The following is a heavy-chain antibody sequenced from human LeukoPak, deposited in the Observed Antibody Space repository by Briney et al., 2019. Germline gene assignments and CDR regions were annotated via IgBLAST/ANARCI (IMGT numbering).Heavy chain of an antibody. CDR2: ISSSGGRT. D-gene: IGHD6-13*01. CDR3: VKGRYSNSWYSSDY. Sequence: GGSLRLSCSASGFTFSSYAMHWVRQAPGKGLECVSAISSSGGRTYYADSVRGRFTISRDNSKNTLYLQMSSLRAEDTAVYYCVKGRYSNSWYSSDYWGQGTLVTVSS. V-gene: IGHV3-64D*09. CDR1: GFTFSSYA. J-gene: IGHJ4*02.